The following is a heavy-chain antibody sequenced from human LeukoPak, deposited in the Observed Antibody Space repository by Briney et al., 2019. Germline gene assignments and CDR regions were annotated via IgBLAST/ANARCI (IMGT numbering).Heavy chain of an antibody. V-gene: IGHV4-59*01. CDR3: ASGRFPEARADY. Sequence: PSETLSLTCTVSGGSMESYYWSLVRQPPGKGLEWIGYIYYRETPTYNPSLKSRLTISVDTSKNQFSLKLSSVTAADTAVYYCASGRFPEARADYWGPGTLVTVSS. CDR1: GGSMESYY. D-gene: IGHD3-16*01. J-gene: IGHJ4*02. CDR2: IYYRETP.